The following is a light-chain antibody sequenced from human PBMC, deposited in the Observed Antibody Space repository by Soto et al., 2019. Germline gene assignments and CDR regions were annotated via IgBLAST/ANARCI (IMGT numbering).Light chain of an antibody. CDR3: QVWDSSLVV. CDR2: RDT. V-gene: IGLV3-9*01. J-gene: IGLJ2*01. CDR1: NIGSKN. Sequence: YELTEPLSVSVALGQTARITCGGNNIGSKNVHWYQQKPGQAPVVVIYRDTNRPSGIPERFSGSSSGNTATLTISRAQAGDEADYYCQVWDSSLVVFGGGTKVTVL.